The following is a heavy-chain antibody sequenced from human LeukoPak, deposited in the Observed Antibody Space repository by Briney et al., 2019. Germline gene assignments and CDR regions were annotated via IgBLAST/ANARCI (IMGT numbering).Heavy chain of an antibody. V-gene: IGHV3-7*05. D-gene: IGHD3-22*01. Sequence: PGGSLRLSCAASGFTFNIYWMSWVRQAPGKGLEWVANINQDGSEKYYVDSVKGRFTISRDNAKNSLYLQMNSLRAEDTAVYYCARDGFDYYDSSGYYYFDSWGQGTLVTVSS. CDR1: GFTFNIYW. J-gene: IGHJ4*02. CDR2: INQDGSEK. CDR3: ARDGFDYYDSSGYYYFDS.